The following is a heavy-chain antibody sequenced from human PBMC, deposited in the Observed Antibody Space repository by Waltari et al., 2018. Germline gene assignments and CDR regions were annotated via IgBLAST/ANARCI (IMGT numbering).Heavy chain of an antibody. CDR3: AGGTPLRFFVH. CDR2: IIPTFQKV. J-gene: IGHJ4*02. CDR1: GCSFPTFG. V-gene: IGHV1-69*01. Sequence: QVQLVQSGSEVKTPGSSVKVPCKAAGCSFPTFGPHWVRQAPGQGLEWMGGIIPTFQKVAYAQEFQGRVSITADDYTGTAYMELTSLRFEDTAVYYCAGGTPLRFFVHWGQGTRVTVSS.